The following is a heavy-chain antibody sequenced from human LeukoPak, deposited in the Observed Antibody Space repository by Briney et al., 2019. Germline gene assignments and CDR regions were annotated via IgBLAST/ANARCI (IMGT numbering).Heavy chain of an antibody. Sequence: GGSLRLSCAASGFTFNSFAMSWVRQAPGKGLEWISGISGSGAGTYYADSVTGRFTISRDNSRNTLYLQMNSLRGDDTAVYYCAKDVGKWESLHFFDYWGQGTLVTVSS. CDR1: GFTFNSFA. CDR2: ISGSGAGT. V-gene: IGHV3-23*01. D-gene: IGHD1-26*01. CDR3: AKDVGKWESLHFFDY. J-gene: IGHJ4*02.